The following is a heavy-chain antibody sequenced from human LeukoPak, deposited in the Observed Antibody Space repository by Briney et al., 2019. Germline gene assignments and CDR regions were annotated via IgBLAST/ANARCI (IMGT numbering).Heavy chain of an antibody. Sequence: SEPLSLTCTVSGGSTSSDYWSWIRQSPGKGLEWVGYVYNSGDTGKNPSLKSRVTILLDTSKNQCFLKLTSVSAADTAVYYCARLKLGAYFDLWGRGTLVTVSS. CDR2: VYNSGDT. J-gene: IGHJ2*01. D-gene: IGHD3-16*01. CDR1: GGSTSSDY. CDR3: ARLKLGAYFDL. V-gene: IGHV4-59*08.